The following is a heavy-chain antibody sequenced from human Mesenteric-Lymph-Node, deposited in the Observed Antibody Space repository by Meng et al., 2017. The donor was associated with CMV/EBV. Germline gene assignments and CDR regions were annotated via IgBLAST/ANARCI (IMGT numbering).Heavy chain of an antibody. Sequence: QEQLVQSGAEVKKPGASVKVLCKASGYTFTSFDINWVRQATGQGPEWMGWMNPNSGNTGYAQKFQGRVTLTRDTSISTAYMELSSLRSEDTAVYYCARGPSYSSGFPDCWGQGTLVTVSS. D-gene: IGHD6-19*01. CDR3: ARGPSYSSGFPDC. CDR2: MNPNSGNT. V-gene: IGHV1-8*02. J-gene: IGHJ4*02. CDR1: GYTFTSFD.